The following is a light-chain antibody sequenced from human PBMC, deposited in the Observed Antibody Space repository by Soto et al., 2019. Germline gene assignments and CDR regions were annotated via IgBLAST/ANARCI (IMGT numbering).Light chain of an antibody. V-gene: IGKV3-20*01. CDR3: QQYGNGNSPRYS. CDR1: QSVSSNY. CDR2: ETS. Sequence: EIVLTQSPGTLSLSLGERATLSCRASQSVSSNYLAWYQQKPGQAPRLLIYETSSRATGIPDRFSGSGSGTEFTLSISRLEHEDFAVYYCQQYGNGNSPRYSFGQGTRLEIK. J-gene: IGKJ2*03.